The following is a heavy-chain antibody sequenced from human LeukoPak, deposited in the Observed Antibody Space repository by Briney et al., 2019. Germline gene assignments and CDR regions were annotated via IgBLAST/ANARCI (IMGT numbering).Heavy chain of an antibody. Sequence: GGSLRLSCAASGFTFSNAWMSWVRQAPGKGLEWVGRIKSKTDGGTTDYAAPVKGRFTISRDDSKNTLYLQMNSLKTEDTAVYYSTTEGPFDSSGYSVSPSWGQRNLVTVSS. CDR2: IKSKTDGGTT. CDR1: GFTFSNAW. J-gene: IGHJ5*02. V-gene: IGHV3-15*01. D-gene: IGHD3-22*01. CDR3: TTEGPFDSSGYSVSPS.